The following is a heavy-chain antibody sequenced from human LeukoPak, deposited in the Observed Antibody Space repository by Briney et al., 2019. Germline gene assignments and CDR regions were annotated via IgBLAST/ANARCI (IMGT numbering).Heavy chain of an antibody. V-gene: IGHV3-66*01. D-gene: IGHD3-22*01. J-gene: IGHJ3*02. CDR1: GFTVSSNY. CDR3: ARDRNWAYDTSGLNAFDI. Sequence: GGSLRLSCAASGFTVSSNYMNWVRQAPGKGLEWVSVIHSDGTTNYGDSVKGRFTISRDHSKNTLYLQMNSLRAEDTAVYYCARDRNWAYDTSGLNAFDIWGQGTMVTVSS. CDR2: IHSDGTT.